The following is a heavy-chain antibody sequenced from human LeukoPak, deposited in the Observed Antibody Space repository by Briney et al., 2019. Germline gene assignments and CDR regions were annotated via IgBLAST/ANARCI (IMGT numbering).Heavy chain of an antibody. CDR3: ARDSYGSDY. CDR1: GYTFSNYH. J-gene: IGHJ4*02. Sequence: ASVKVSCKASGYTFSNYHVHWVRQAPGQGLEWMGKITPSDGSTTYAQNFQDRVIMTRDTSSSTVYMQLSSPRSEDTAVYYCARDSYGSDYWGQGTLVTVSS. CDR2: ITPSDGST. D-gene: IGHD5-18*01. V-gene: IGHV1-46*01.